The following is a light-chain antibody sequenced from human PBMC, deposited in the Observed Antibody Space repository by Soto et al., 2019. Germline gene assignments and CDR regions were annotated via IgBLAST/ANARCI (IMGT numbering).Light chain of an antibody. CDR1: SSNIGSNT. Sequence: QSVLTQPPSVSGAPGQTITISCSGSSSNIGSNTVNWYQQLPGTAPKVLIYSNNQRPSGVPDRFSGSKSGTSASLAISGLQSEDEADYYCAAWDDGLNGFWVFGTGTTVTV. J-gene: IGLJ1*01. V-gene: IGLV1-44*01. CDR3: AAWDDGLNGFWV. CDR2: SNN.